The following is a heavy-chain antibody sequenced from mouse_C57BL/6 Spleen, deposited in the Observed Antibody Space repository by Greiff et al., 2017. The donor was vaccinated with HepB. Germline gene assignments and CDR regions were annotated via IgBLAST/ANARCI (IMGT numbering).Heavy chain of an antibody. V-gene: IGHV1-26*01. CDR3: ARRRGYDPNFDY. J-gene: IGHJ2*01. Sequence: VQLQQSGPELVKPGASVKISCKASGYTFTDYYMNWVKQSHGKSLEWIGDINPNNGGTSYNQKFKGKATLTVDKSSSTAYMELRSLTSEDSAVYYCARRRGYDPNFDYWGQGTTLTVSS. D-gene: IGHD2-3*01. CDR1: GYTFTDYY. CDR2: INPNNGGT.